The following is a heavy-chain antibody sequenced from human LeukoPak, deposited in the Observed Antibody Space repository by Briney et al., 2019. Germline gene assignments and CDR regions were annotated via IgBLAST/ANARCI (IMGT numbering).Heavy chain of an antibody. D-gene: IGHD1-26*01. CDR2: ISGSGDNT. Sequence: PGGSLTLSCAASGFTFSGFSMSWVRRTPGKGLEWVSDISGSGDNTLYADSVKGRFTISRDNSKNTLYLEMNSLRAEDTAIYYCAKMKGHPLPKYYMDVWGQGTTVTVSS. CDR3: AKMKGHPLPKYYMDV. V-gene: IGHV3-23*01. CDR1: GFTFSGFS. J-gene: IGHJ6*01.